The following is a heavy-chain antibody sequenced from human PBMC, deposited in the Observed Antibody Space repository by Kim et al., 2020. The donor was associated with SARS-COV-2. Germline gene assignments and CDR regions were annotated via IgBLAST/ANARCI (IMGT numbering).Heavy chain of an antibody. J-gene: IGHJ3*02. CDR2: ISGSGDKT. Sequence: GGSLRLSCAASGFIFPYYAMNWVRQAPGKGLEWVSAISGSGDKTFYADFVEGRFTISRDNSKNTLYLQMNSLRAEDTAVFYSAKGLYNSGKYYTFEMWGQVTMVTVSS. D-gene: IGHD3-10*01. CDR1: GFIFPYYA. V-gene: IGHV3-23*01. CDR3: AKGLYNSGKYYTFEM.